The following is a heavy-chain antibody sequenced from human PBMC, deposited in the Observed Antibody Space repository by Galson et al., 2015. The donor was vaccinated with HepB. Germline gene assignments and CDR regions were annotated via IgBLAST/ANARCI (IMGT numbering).Heavy chain of an antibody. D-gene: IGHD3-22*01. Sequence: CAISGDSVSSSTAAWNWIRQSPSRGLEWLGRTYYRSKWYNDYAVSVKSRITINPDTSKNQFSLQLSSVTPDDTAVYYCARDSFYDNTGYPVPRNFVLDVWGQGTTVTVSS. CDR3: ARDSFYDNTGYPVPRNFVLDV. CDR1: GDSVSSSTAA. V-gene: IGHV6-1*01. CDR2: TYYRSKWYN. J-gene: IGHJ6*02.